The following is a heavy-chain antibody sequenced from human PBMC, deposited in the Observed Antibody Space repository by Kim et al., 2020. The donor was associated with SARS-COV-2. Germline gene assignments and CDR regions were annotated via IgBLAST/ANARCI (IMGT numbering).Heavy chain of an antibody. D-gene: IGHD3-22*01. CDR2: IYSGGSST. CDR1: GFTFSSYA. J-gene: IGHJ6*02. CDR3: AKGKSDSRSYYYYGMDV. V-gene: IGHV3-23*03. Sequence: GGSLRLSCAASGFTFSSYAMSWVRQAPGKGLEWVSVIYSGGSSTYYADSVKGRFTISRDNSKNTLYLQMNSLRAEDTAVYYCAKGKSDSRSYYYYGMDVWGQGTTVTVSS.